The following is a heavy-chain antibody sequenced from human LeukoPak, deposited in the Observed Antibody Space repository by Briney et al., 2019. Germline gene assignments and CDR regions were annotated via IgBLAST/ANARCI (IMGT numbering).Heavy chain of an antibody. D-gene: IGHD3-3*01. CDR2: IKQDGSEK. CDR3: ARDTYYDFWSGYYTSGSDY. Sequence: GGSLRLSCAASGFTFSSYWMSWVRQAPGKGLEWVANIKQDGSEKYYVDSVKGRFTTSRDNAKNSLYLQMNSLRAEDTAVYYCARDTYYDFWSGYYTSGSDYWGQGTLVTVSS. CDR1: GFTFSSYW. J-gene: IGHJ4*02. V-gene: IGHV3-7*01.